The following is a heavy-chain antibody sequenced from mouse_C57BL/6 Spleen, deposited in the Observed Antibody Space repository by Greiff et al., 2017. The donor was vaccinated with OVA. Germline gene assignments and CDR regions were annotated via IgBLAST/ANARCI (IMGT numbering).Heavy chain of an antibody. CDR1: GYTFTDYE. CDR2: IDPEPGGT. V-gene: IGHV1-15*01. J-gene: IGHJ2*01. Sequence: VQLQQSGAELVRPGASVTLSCKASGYTFTDYEMHWVKQTPVHGLEWIGAIDPEPGGTAYNQKFKGKAILTADKSSSTAYMELRSLTSEDSAVYYCTISGWNYWGQGTTLTVSS. CDR3: TISGWNY. D-gene: IGHD2-3*01.